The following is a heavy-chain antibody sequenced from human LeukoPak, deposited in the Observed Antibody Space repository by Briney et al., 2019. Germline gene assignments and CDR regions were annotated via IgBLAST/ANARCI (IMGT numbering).Heavy chain of an antibody. CDR3: ATRTSGAFYF. CDR2: ISDDGSNK. J-gene: IGHJ3*01. CDR1: GFTFSNQA. Sequence: GGSLRLSCAASGFTFSNQAVHWVRQAPGKGLEWVALISDDGSNKYYTNSVKGRFTISRDNSKNTLYMQMNSLRAEDTAVYYCATRTSGAFYFWGEGEMFIVS. V-gene: IGHV3-30-3*01.